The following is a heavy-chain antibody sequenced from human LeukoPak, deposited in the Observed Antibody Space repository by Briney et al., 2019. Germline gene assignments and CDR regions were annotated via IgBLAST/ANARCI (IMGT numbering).Heavy chain of an antibody. D-gene: IGHD6-6*01. Sequence: SETLSLTCTVSGGSINSGGYYWSWIRQHPGKGLEWIGYIYYRGSTYYNPSLKSRVTISVDTSKNQFSLKLSSVTAADTAVYYCARAYSSSYRSFDYWGQGTLVTVSS. CDR2: IYYRGST. CDR3: ARAYSSSYRSFDY. V-gene: IGHV4-31*03. CDR1: GGSINSGGYY. J-gene: IGHJ4*02.